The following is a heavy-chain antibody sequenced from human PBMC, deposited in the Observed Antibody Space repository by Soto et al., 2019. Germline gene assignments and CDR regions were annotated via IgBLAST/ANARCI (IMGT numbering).Heavy chain of an antibody. CDR1: EFTVSGDY. D-gene: IGHD2-8*02. CDR3: ITGLQVRITES. CDR2: ISGDSMYI. J-gene: IGHJ3*01. Sequence: VQLLESGGGLVKPGGSLRLSCAASEFTVSGDYMGWIRQPAGKGLEWLSNISGDSMYINYANSVKGRFAISRDNAKNTLYLQMNSLRDEDTAVYSCITGLQVRITESWGKGTMVAAS. V-gene: IGHV3-11*03.